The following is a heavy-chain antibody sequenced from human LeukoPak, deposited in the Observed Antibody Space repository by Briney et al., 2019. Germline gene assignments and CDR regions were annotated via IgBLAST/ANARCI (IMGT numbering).Heavy chain of an antibody. Sequence: EASVKVSCKASGYTFTGYYMHWVRQAPGQELEWMGLINPNSGGTNYAQKFQGRVTMTRDTSISTAYMELSRLRSDDTAVYYCARGGFGWSYYYHSSGYYYWGQGNLVTVSS. CDR2: INPNSGGT. CDR1: GYTFTGYY. J-gene: IGHJ4*02. CDR3: ARGGFGWSYYYHSSGYYY. V-gene: IGHV1-2*02. D-gene: IGHD3-22*01.